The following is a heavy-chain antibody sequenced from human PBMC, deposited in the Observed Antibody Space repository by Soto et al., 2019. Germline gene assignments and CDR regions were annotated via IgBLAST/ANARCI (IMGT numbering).Heavy chain of an antibody. CDR2: INAGNGNT. CDR1: GYTFTSYA. D-gene: IGHD6-13*01. J-gene: IGHJ4*02. V-gene: IGHV1-3*01. CDR3: AGAPGGLGIAEY. Sequence: ASVKVSWKASGYTFTSYAMHWVRQAPGQRLEWMGWINAGNGNTKYSQKFQGRVTITRDTSASTAYMELSSLRSEDTAVYYCAGAPGGLGIAEYWCQGTLVTVS.